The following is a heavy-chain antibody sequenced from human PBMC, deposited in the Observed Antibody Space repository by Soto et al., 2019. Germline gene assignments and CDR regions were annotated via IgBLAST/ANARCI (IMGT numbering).Heavy chain of an antibody. V-gene: IGHV1-69*13. CDR3: ARDRDGYKSLDY. CDR2: IIPIFGTA. D-gene: IGHD5-12*01. CDR1: GGTFSSYA. Sequence: GASVKVSCKASGGTFSSYAISWVRQAPGQGLEWMGGIIPIFGTANYAQKFQGRVTITADESTSTAYMELSSLRSEDTAVYYCARDRDGYKSLDYWGQGTLVTVS. J-gene: IGHJ4*02.